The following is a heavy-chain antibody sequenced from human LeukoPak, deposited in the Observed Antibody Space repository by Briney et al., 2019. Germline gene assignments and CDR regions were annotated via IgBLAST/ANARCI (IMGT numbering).Heavy chain of an antibody. D-gene: IGHD6-13*01. Sequence: GGSLRLSCAASGFTLSSNYMSWVRQAPGKGLEWVSVIYSGGSTYYADSVKGRFTISRDNSKNTLYLQMNSLRAEDTAVYYCARDRGSSWSLFDYWGQGTLVTVSS. CDR2: IYSGGST. J-gene: IGHJ4*02. CDR1: GFTLSSNY. CDR3: ARDRGSSWSLFDY. V-gene: IGHV3-53*05.